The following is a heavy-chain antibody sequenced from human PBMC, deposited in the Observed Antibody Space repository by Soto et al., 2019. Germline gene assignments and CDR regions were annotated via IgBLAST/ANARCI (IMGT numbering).Heavy chain of an antibody. CDR1: GYSFTSYV. D-gene: IGHD1-26*01. V-gene: IGHV1-3*04. J-gene: IGHJ5*02. CDR2: INTGNGNR. CDR3: ARDDVGAAKHFAH. Sequence: QVQLVQSGAEVKKPGASVKISCKASGYSFTSYVIHWVRQAPGQTLEWMGWINTGNGNRKHSQNFQGRVTITRDTSASTAYMGLGSLTSEDTAVYFFARDDVGAAKHFAHWGQGTPVTVSS.